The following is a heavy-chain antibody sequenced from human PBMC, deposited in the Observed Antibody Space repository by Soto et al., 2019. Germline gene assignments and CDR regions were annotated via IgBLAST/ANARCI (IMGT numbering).Heavy chain of an antibody. D-gene: IGHD6-19*01. V-gene: IGHV3-30-3*01. CDR1: GFTFSRYA. J-gene: IGHJ1*01. CDR2: ISYDGSNK. Sequence: PGGSLRLSCAASGFTFSRYAMHWVRQAPGKGLEWVAVISYDGSNKYYADSVKGRFTISRDNSKNTLYLQMNSLRAEDTAVYYCARAGSAEQWGQGSRVAV. CDR3: ARAGSAEQ.